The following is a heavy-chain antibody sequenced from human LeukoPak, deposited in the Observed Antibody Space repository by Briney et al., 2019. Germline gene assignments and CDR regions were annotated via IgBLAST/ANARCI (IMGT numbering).Heavy chain of an antibody. CDR2: ISSSGSTI. J-gene: IGHJ4*02. CDR3: ARDRADYYDSSGSSY. CDR1: GFTFSSYE. Sequence: PGGSLRLSCAASGFTFSSYEMNWVRQAPGKGLEWVSYISSSGSTIYYADSVKGRFTISRDNAKNSLYLQMNSLRAEDTAVYYCARDRADYYDSSGSSYWGQGTLVTVSS. D-gene: IGHD3-22*01. V-gene: IGHV3-48*03.